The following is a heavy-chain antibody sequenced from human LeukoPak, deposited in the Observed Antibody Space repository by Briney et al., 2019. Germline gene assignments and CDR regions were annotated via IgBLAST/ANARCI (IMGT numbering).Heavy chain of an antibody. D-gene: IGHD5-12*01. CDR1: GYSFTTYW. Sequence: GESLNISCKGSGYSFTTYWIAWVRQMPGKGLEWMGIIYPDDSDTRYSPSFQGQVTLSADKSISTAYLQWTGLKASDTAMYYCARGGYAGYEGDYWGQGTLVTVSS. CDR2: IYPDDSDT. V-gene: IGHV5-51*01. CDR3: ARGGYAGYEGDY. J-gene: IGHJ4*02.